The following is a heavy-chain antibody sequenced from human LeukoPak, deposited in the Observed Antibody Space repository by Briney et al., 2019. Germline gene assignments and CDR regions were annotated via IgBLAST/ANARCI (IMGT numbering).Heavy chain of an antibody. D-gene: IGHD5-12*01. CDR3: ARAQSCYDAFDM. V-gene: IGHV5-51*01. Sequence: GESLQIFCKGSGYSFNNYWIGWVRQTPGEGLGWIGISCPVKSETGYSPPVQGQATISADKSIRTAYLQWSSLTASDTAMSYCARAQSCYDAFDMWGQGTMVTVSS. CDR2: SCPVKSET. J-gene: IGHJ3*02. CDR1: GYSFNNYW.